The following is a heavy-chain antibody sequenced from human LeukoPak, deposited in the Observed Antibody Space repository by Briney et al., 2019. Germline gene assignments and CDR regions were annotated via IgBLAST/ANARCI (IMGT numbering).Heavy chain of an antibody. J-gene: IGHJ4*02. CDR3: AKDIAAAGTYFDY. CDR1: GFTFSSYW. CDR2: INTDGSST. V-gene: IGHV3-74*01. D-gene: IGHD6-13*01. Sequence: GGSLRLSCAASGFTFSSYWMHWVRQAPGKGLVWVSRINTDGSSTSYADSVKGRFTISRDNAKNTLYLQMNNLRAEDTAIYYCAKDIAAAGTYFDYWGQGTLVTVPS.